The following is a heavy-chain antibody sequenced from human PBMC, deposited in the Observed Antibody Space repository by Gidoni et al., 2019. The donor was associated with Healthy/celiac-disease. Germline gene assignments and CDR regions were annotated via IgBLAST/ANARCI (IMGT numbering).Heavy chain of an antibody. CDR3: ARDHRYFDWLYYMDV. CDR1: GFTFSSYG. V-gene: IGHV3-33*08. CDR2: IWYDGSNK. Sequence: QVQLVESGGGVVQPGRSMRLSCAASGFTFSSYGMHWVRQAPGKGLEWVAVIWYDGSNKYYADSVKGRFTISRDNSKNTLYLQMNSLRAEDTAVYYCARDHRYFDWLYYMDVWGKGTTVTVSS. D-gene: IGHD3-9*01. J-gene: IGHJ6*03.